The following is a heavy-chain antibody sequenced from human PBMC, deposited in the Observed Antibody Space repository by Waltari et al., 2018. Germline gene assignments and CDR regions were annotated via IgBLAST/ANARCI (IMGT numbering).Heavy chain of an antibody. CDR3: ANYGMDV. Sequence: QVQLQESGPGLVKPSETLSLTCTVSGGSISSYYWSWIRQPPGKGLEWIGYIYYSGSTNDNPSLKSRVTISVDTSKNQFSLKLSSVTAADTAVYYCANYGMDVWGQGTTVTVSS. J-gene: IGHJ6*02. CDR1: GGSISSYY. V-gene: IGHV4-59*01. CDR2: IYYSGST.